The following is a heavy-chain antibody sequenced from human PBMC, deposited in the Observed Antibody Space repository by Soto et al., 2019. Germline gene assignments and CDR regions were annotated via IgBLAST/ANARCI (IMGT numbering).Heavy chain of an antibody. Sequence: QVQLQESGPGLVKPSETLTLTCTVSPGSISSSYWSWIRQPPGRGLEWIGHVAYSGTTKYNPSLKSRGSIAVSTSKRQFSLRLTSVTAADTAVYYCAREPQDYYFDHWGQGILVTVSS. J-gene: IGHJ5*02. D-gene: IGHD1-26*01. CDR1: PGSISSSY. V-gene: IGHV4-59*01. CDR3: AREPQDYYFDH. CDR2: VAYSGTT.